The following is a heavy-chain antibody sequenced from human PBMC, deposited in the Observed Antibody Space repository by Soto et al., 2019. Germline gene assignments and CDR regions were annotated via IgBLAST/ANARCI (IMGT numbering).Heavy chain of an antibody. J-gene: IGHJ5*02. CDR3: ARDRYPGGSGYYRWFDP. V-gene: IGHV3-30-3*01. D-gene: IGHD3-22*01. CDR2: ISYDGSNK. Sequence: QVQLVESGGGVVQPGRSLRLSCAASGFTFSSYAMHWVRQAPGKGLEWVAVISYDGSNKYYADSVKGRFTISRDNSKNTLYLQMNSLSAEDTAVYYCARDRYPGGSGYYRWFDPWGQGTLVTVSS. CDR1: GFTFSSYA.